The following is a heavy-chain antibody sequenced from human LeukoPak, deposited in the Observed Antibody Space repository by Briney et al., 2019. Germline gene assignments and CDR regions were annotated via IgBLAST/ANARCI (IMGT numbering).Heavy chain of an antibody. D-gene: IGHD6-13*01. CDR3: ARLLRAGYSSSTHNWFGP. V-gene: IGHV3-11*01. CDR1: VFTFSDSY. CDR2: ISRSGSTT. J-gene: IGHJ5*02. Sequence: GGSLRLSCAASVFTFSDSYMTWIRRAPGKGLEWVSYISRSGSTTYYADSVKGRFTISRDNAKNSLYLQMNSLRAEDTAVYYCARLLRAGYSSSTHNWFGPWGQGTLVTVSS.